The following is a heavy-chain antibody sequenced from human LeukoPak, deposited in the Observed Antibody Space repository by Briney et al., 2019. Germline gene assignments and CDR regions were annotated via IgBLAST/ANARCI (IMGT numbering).Heavy chain of an antibody. CDR2: IYYSGST. D-gene: IGHD3-10*01. J-gene: IGHJ4*02. CDR3: ARDVFGGPSGSFDY. CDR1: GGSISSYY. Sequence: SETLSLTCTVSGGSISSYYWSWIRQPPGKGLEWIGYIYYSGSTNYNPSLKSRVTISVDTSKNQFSLKLSSVTAADTAVYYCARDVFGGPSGSFDYWGQGTLVTVSS. V-gene: IGHV4-59*01.